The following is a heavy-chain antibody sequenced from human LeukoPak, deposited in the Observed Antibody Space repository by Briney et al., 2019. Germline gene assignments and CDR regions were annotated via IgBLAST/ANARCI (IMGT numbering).Heavy chain of an antibody. CDR2: IWYDGSNK. CDR1: GFTFSSYG. Sequence: GGSLRLSCAASGFTFSSYGMHWVRQAPGKGLEWVAVIWYDGSNKYYADSVKGRFTISRDNSKNTLYLQMNSLRAEDTAVYYCAREHPDWYFDLWGRGTLVTVSS. J-gene: IGHJ2*01. CDR3: AREHPDWYFDL. V-gene: IGHV3-33*01.